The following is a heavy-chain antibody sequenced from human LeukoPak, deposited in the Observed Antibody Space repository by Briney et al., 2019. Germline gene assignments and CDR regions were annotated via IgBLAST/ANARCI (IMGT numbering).Heavy chain of an antibody. CDR3: ATYSGANHKTFDD. J-gene: IGHJ4*02. D-gene: IGHD1-26*01. V-gene: IGHV3-7*03. CDR2: IKQDGSEK. Sequence: PGGSLRLSCAASGFIFSSYWMSWVRQAPGKGLEWVANIKQDGSEKYYVDSVKGRFTISRDNAKNSLYLQMNSLRAGDTALYYCATYSGANHKTFDDWGQGTLVTVSS. CDR1: GFIFSSYW.